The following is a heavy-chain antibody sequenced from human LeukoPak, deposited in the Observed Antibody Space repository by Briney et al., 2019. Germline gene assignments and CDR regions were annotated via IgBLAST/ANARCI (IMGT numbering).Heavy chain of an antibody. Sequence: RPSETLSLTCAVYGGSFSGYYWSWIRQPPGKGLEWIGEINHSGSTNYNPSLKSRVTISVDTSKNQFSLKLSSVTAADTAVYYCARAVPGDCSSTSCYQFDYWGQGTLVTVSS. J-gene: IGHJ4*02. CDR1: GGSFSGYY. CDR3: ARAVPGDCSSTSCYQFDY. D-gene: IGHD2-2*01. V-gene: IGHV4-34*01. CDR2: INHSGST.